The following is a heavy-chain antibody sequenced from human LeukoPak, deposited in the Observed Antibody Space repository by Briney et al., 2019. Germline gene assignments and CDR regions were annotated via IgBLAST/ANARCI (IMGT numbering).Heavy chain of an antibody. J-gene: IGHJ4*02. CDR1: GYTFTDYY. CDR2: ISPNSGGT. CDR3: ADVSSGYYYARY. V-gene: IGHV1-2*06. Sequence: ASVKVSCKASGYTFTDYYIHWVRQAPGQGLEWMGRISPNSGGTSYAQKFQGRVTMTRDTSIATAYMELSSLRSDDTAVYYCADVSSGYYYARYWGQGTLVTVSS. D-gene: IGHD3-22*01.